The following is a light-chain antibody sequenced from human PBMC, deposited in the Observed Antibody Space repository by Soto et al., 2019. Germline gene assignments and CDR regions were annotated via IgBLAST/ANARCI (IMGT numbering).Light chain of an antibody. CDR3: QQYDDLPYT. V-gene: IGKV1-33*01. CDR2: DGS. CDR1: QDIKNF. J-gene: IGKJ2*01. Sequence: DIQLTQSPSSLSASVGDRVTITCQASQDIKNFLNWYQQKPGKAPKLLIYDGSSLETGVPSRLSGSGAGTDFTFAISSLQPEDIATYYCQQYDDLPYTFGQGTKLEI.